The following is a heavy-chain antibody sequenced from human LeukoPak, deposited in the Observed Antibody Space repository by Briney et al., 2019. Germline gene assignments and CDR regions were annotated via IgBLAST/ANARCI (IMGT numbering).Heavy chain of an antibody. CDR1: GYTFTSYY. CDR3: ARGGIAAAGTHWFDP. Sequence: ASVKVSCKASGYTFTSYYMHWVRQAPGQGLEWMGIINPSGGSTSYAQKFQGRVTMTRDTSTSTVYMELSSLRSEDTAVYYCARGGIAAAGTHWFDPWGQGTLVTVSS. J-gene: IGHJ5*02. V-gene: IGHV1-46*01. D-gene: IGHD6-13*01. CDR2: INPSGGST.